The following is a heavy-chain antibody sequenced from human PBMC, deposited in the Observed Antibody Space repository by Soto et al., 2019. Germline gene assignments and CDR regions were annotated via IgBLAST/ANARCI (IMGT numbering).Heavy chain of an antibody. J-gene: IGHJ4*02. Sequence: EVQLLESGGGLVQPGGSLRLSCAASGFTFSTYAMSWVRQAPRKGLEWVSAISGNGGDYTYYADSVKGRFTISRDNSKNPLYLQMNSPRAEDTAVYYCVPLCRYCSTTTPSWGQGTLVTVSS. V-gene: IGHV3-23*01. CDR1: GFTFSTYA. CDR3: VPLCRYCSTTTPS. D-gene: IGHD2-2*01. CDR2: ISGNGGDYT.